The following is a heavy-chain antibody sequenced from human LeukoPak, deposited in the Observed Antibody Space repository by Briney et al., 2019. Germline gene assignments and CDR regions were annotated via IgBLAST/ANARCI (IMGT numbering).Heavy chain of an antibody. CDR3: ARDYYDSSGYPQYYFDY. V-gene: IGHV3-23*01. J-gene: IGHJ4*02. D-gene: IGHD3-22*01. CDR2: ISGSGGST. CDR1: GFTFSSYA. Sequence: GGSLRLSCAASGFTFSSYAMSWVRQAPGKGLEWVSAISGSGGSTYYADSVKGRFTISRDNSKNTLYLQMNSLRAEDTAVYYCARDYYDSSGYPQYYFDYWGQGTLVTVSS.